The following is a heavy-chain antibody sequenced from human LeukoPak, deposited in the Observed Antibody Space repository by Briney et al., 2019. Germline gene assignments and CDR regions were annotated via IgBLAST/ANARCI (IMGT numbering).Heavy chain of an antibody. CDR2: IRYDGSNK. Sequence: PGGSLRLSCAASGFTFSSYGMHWVRQAPGKGLEWVAFIRYDGSNKYYADSVKGRFTISRDNSKITLYLQMNSLRAEDTAVHYCAKGYYGNFDYWGQGTLVTVSS. V-gene: IGHV3-30*02. J-gene: IGHJ4*02. CDR3: AKGYYGNFDY. D-gene: IGHD3-10*01. CDR1: GFTFSSYG.